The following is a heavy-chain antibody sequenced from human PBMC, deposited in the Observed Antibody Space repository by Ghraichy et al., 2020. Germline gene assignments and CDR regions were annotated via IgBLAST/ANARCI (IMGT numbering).Heavy chain of an antibody. CDR2: IYYSGST. CDR1: GGSISSSSYY. D-gene: IGHD3-3*01. V-gene: IGHV4-39*01. Sequence: SETLSLTCTVSGGSISSSSYYWGWIRQPPGKGLEWIGSIYYSGSTYYNPSLKSRVTISVDTSKNQFSLKLSSVTAADTAVYYCARSLVPPDFWSGLYFDYWGQGTLVTVSS. J-gene: IGHJ4*02. CDR3: ARSLVPPDFWSGLYFDY.